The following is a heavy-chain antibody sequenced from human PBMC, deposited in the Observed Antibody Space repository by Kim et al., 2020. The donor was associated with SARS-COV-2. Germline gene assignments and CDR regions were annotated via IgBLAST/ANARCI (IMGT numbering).Heavy chain of an antibody. CDR1: GGTFSSYA. CDR3: ARGGYQIPTYYYYCMDV. V-gene: IGHV1-69*13. D-gene: IGHD2-2*01. CDR2: IIPIFGTA. J-gene: IGHJ6*01. Sequence: SVKVSCKASGGTFSSYAISWVRQAPGQGLEWMGGIIPIFGTANYAQKFQGRVTITADESTSTAYMELSSLRSEDTAVYYCARGGYQIPTYYYYCMDVWGQGTTLTVSS.